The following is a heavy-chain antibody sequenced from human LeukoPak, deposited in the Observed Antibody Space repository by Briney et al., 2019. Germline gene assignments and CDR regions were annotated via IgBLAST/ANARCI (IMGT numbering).Heavy chain of an antibody. CDR3: ARDRGLYYDYIWGSYRYTRTFDP. CDR2: INHSGST. D-gene: IGHD3-16*02. Sequence: PSETLSLTCAVYGGSFSGYYWSWIRQPPGKGPEWIGEINHSGSTNYNPSLKSRVTISVDTSENRFSLKLSSVTAADTAVYYCARDRGLYYDYIWGSYRYTRTFDPWGQGTLVTVSS. J-gene: IGHJ5*02. CDR1: GGSFSGYY. V-gene: IGHV4-34*01.